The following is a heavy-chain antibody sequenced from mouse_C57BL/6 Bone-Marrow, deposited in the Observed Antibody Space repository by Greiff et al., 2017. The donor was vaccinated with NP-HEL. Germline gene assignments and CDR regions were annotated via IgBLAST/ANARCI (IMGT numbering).Heavy chain of an antibody. V-gene: IGHV5-17*01. D-gene: IGHD1-1*01. CDR3: ARYYGSKGFAY. CDR1: GFTFSDYG. Sequence: EVKVVESGGGLVKPGGSLKLSCAASGFTFSDYGMHWVRQAPEKGLEWVAYISSGSSTIYYADTVKGRFTISRDNAKNTLFLQMTSLRSEDTAMYYCARYYGSKGFAYWGQGTLVTVSA. J-gene: IGHJ3*01. CDR2: ISSGSSTI.